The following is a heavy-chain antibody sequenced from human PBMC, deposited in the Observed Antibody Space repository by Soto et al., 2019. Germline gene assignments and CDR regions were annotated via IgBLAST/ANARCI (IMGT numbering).Heavy chain of an antibody. CDR3: ARYGGASLSDNWFDF. CDR1: GYGFYGYW. J-gene: IGHJ5*01. Sequence: GESLKISCKGSGYGFYGYWIAWVRQVPGKGLEWMGIIYPDDSQTKYSPSLQGQVTMSADKSMNTAYLQWSSLKASDTAIYYCARYGGASLSDNWFDFWGQGTLVTVSS. V-gene: IGHV5-51*01. CDR2: IYPDDSQT. D-gene: IGHD3-16*01.